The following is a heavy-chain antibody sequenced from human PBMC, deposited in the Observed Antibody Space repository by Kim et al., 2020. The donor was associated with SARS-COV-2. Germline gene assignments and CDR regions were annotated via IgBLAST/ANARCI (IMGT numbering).Heavy chain of an antibody. Sequence: SETLSLTCTVSGGSISSSSYYWGWIRQPPGKGLEWIGSIYYSGSTYYNPSLKSRVTISVDTSKNQFSLKLSSVTAADTAVYYCARQELRNYYYYYYMDV. CDR2: IYYSGST. CDR3: ARQELRNYYYYYYMDV. V-gene: IGHV4-39*01. CDR1: GGSISSSSYY. D-gene: IGHD1-7*01. J-gene: IGHJ6*03.